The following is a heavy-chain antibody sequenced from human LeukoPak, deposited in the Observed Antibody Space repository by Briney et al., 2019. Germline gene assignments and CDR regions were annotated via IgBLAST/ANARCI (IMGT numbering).Heavy chain of an antibody. Sequence: PSETLSLTCTVSGGSISSYYWSWIRQPPGKGLEWIGYIYYSGSTSYNPSLKSRTTISVDTSKDQFSLKLTSVTAADTAVYYCARRGYCSGVSCYSFDYWGQGTLVTVSS. CDR2: IYYSGST. CDR1: GGSISSYY. V-gene: IGHV4-59*08. D-gene: IGHD2-15*01. J-gene: IGHJ4*02. CDR3: ARRGYCSGVSCYSFDY.